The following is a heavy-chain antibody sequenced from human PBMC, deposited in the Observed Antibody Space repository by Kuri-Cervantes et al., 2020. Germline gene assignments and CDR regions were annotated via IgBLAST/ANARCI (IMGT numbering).Heavy chain of an antibody. D-gene: IGHD2-2*02. CDR1: GGSFSGYY. CDR2: INHGGRT. Sequence: GSLRLSCAVFGGSFSGYYWWWSRQPPGKGLEWIGEINHGGRTNYNPPLKSRVTISVDTSKNQVSLKLSSVTAADTAVYYCARAISNSVGYCSSTSCYTGGYNWFDPWGQGTLVTVSS. J-gene: IGHJ5*02. V-gene: IGHV4-34*01. CDR3: ARAISNSVGYCSSTSCYTGGYNWFDP.